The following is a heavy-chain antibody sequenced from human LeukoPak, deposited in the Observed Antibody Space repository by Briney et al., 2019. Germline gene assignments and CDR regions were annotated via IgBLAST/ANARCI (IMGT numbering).Heavy chain of an antibody. J-gene: IGHJ4*02. CDR2: IYYSGST. CDR3: ASYCSGGSCYYFDY. D-gene: IGHD2-15*01. CDR1: GGSISSYY. Sequence: SETLSLTCTVWGGSISSYYWSWIRQPPGKGLEWIGYIYYSGSTNYNPSLKSRVTISVATSKNQFSLKLSSVTAADTAVYYCASYCSGGSCYYFDYWGQGTLVTVSS. V-gene: IGHV4-59*01.